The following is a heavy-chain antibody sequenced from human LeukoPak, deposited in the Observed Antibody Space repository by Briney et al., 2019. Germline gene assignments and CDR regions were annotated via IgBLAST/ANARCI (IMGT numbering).Heavy chain of an antibody. CDR1: GGSISSSSYY. V-gene: IGHV4-39*01. Sequence: SETLSLTCTASGGSISSSSYYWGWIRPPPGKGLEWIGSIYYSGSTYYNPSLKSRVTISVDTSKNQFSLKLSSVTAADTAVYYCARSLYSSDFDYWGQGTLVTVSS. J-gene: IGHJ4*02. CDR3: ARSLYSSDFDY. CDR2: IYYSGST. D-gene: IGHD6-19*01.